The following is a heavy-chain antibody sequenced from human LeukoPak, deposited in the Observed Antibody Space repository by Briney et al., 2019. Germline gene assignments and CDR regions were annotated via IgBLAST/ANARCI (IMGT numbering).Heavy chain of an antibody. V-gene: IGHV1-18*01. CDR1: GYTFTSYG. CDR3: ARDRAYYESSGYSYPFADFRGLDY. CDR2: ISAYNGNT. Sequence: ASVKVSCKASGYTFTSYGISWVRQAPGQGLEWVGLISAYNGNTNYAQKLQGRVTMTTDTSTGTPYMELQSLRPDDTAVYYCARDRAYYESSGYSYPFADFRGLDYWGQGTLVTVSS. D-gene: IGHD3-22*01. J-gene: IGHJ4*02.